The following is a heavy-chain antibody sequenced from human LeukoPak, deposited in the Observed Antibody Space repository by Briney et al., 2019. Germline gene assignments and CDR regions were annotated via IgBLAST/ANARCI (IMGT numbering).Heavy chain of an antibody. CDR2: IDSGTTI. CDR3: AREIWEVTSWRVFDY. J-gene: IGHJ4*02. D-gene: IGHD2-2*01. Sequence: QPGGSLRLSCAASGFTFSSYEMNWVRQAPGKGLEWVAYIDSGTTINYADSVKGRFTISRDNAKTSLYLQMKSLRAEDTAIYYCAREIWEVTSWRVFDYWGQGTLVTVSS. V-gene: IGHV3-48*03. CDR1: GFTFSSYE.